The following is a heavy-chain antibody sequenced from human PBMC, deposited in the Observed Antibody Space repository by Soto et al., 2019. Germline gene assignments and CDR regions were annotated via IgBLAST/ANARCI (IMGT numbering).Heavy chain of an antibody. J-gene: IGHJ4*02. CDR3: ARGRWLRSSFDY. Sequence: QVQLQQWGAGLLKPSETLSLTCAVYGGSFSGYYWSWIRQPPGKGLEWIGEINHRGSTNYNPSLKSRVTISVDTSKNQFSLKLSSVTAADTAVYYCARGRWLRSSFDYWGQGTLVTVSS. CDR2: INHRGST. D-gene: IGHD5-12*01. V-gene: IGHV4-34*01. CDR1: GGSFSGYY.